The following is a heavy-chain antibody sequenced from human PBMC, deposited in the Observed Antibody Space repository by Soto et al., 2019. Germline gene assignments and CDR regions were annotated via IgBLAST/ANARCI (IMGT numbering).Heavy chain of an antibody. J-gene: IGHJ6*02. CDR1: GYVFTTYV. CDR3: ARDWRQAGYILNYYYGMDV. D-gene: IGHD6-13*01. CDR2: ISASNGNT. V-gene: IGHV1-18*01. Sequence: ASVKVSCKASGYVFTTYVINWVRQAPGQGLEWMGRISASNGNTNYAQKFQGRVTMTTDTSTNTAYMELSSLRSDDTAVYYCARDWRQAGYILNYYYGMDVWGQGTTVTVSS.